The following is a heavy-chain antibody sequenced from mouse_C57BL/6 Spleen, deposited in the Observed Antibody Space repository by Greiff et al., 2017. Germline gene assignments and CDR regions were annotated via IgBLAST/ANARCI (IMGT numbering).Heavy chain of an antibody. CDR2: IDSENGDT. J-gene: IGHJ3*01. V-gene: IGHV14-4*01. D-gene: IGHD4-1*01. CDR1: GFNIKDDY. Sequence: EVQLQQSGAELVRPGASVKLSCTASGFNIKDDYMHWVKQRPEQGLEWIGWIDSENGDTEYASKFQGKATITADTSSNTAYLQLSSLSSEDTAVYYCTTNWVTFAYWGQRTLVTVSA. CDR3: TTNWVTFAY.